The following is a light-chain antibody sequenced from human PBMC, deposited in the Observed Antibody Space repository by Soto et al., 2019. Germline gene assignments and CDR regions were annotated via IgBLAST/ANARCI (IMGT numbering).Light chain of an antibody. CDR3: SSHSSSSTLVV. Sequence: QSALSQPASMSGSPGQSITISCTGTSSDVGGYNYDSWYRQYPGKAPKLIIYDVNNRPSEVSNRFSGSKSGNTASLTISGLQAEDEADYYCSSHSSSSTLVVFGGGTKLTVL. V-gene: IGLV2-14*03. CDR1: SSDVGGYNY. J-gene: IGLJ2*01. CDR2: DVN.